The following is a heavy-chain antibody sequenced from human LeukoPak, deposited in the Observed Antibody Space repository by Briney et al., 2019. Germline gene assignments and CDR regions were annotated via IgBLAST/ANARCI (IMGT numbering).Heavy chain of an antibody. V-gene: IGHV1-2*06. D-gene: IGHD5-12*01. J-gene: IGHJ4*02. CDR2: INPNSGGT. CDR1: GYTFTGYY. Sequence: GASVKVSCKAAGYTFTGYYMFWVRQAPGQGLEWMGRINPNSGGTNYAQKFQGRVTMTRDTSISTAYMELSRLRSDDTAVYYCARDPGGYEIDYWGQGTLVTVSS. CDR3: ARDPGGYEIDY.